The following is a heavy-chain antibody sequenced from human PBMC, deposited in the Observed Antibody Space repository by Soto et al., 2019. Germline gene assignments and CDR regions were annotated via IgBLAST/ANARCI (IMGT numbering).Heavy chain of an antibody. CDR3: ARAGINWFDP. V-gene: IGHV1-46*01. J-gene: IGHJ5*02. CDR1: GYIFTSFH. CDR2: MNPSGGRT. D-gene: IGHD2-21*01. Sequence: QIQLVQSGAEVKNPGASVRLSCKASGYIFTSFHMHWVRQAPGQGLEWMGMMNPSGGRTENAENFQGRVTMTIDTSTNTVYMELTTLRSEDTAVYYCARAGINWFDPWGQGTLVIVSS.